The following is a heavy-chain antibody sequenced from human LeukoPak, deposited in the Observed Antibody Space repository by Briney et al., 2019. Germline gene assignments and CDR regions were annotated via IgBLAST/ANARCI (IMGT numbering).Heavy chain of an antibody. D-gene: IGHD3-22*01. V-gene: IGHV1-18*01. J-gene: IGHJ5*02. CDR3: ARYRLSDSPINWFDP. CDR2: ISAYTGNT. CDR1: GYTFSTFG. Sequence: ASVKVSCKASGYTFSTFGITSVRQAPGQGLEWMGWISAYTGNTNYAQKLQGRVTMTTDTSTNTAYMELGSLRSDDTAVYFCARYRLSDSPINWFDPWGQGTLVTVSS.